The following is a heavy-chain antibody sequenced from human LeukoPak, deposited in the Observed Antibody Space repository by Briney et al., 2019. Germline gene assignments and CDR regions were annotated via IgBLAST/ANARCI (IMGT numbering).Heavy chain of an antibody. CDR1: GDTFTNYY. CDR3: AREGFYGRELFPAFDY. Sequence: ASVKVSCKASGDTFTNYYIHWVRQAPGQGLEWMGIINPSGSSTSYAQKFQGRVAMTRDTSTSTVNMELSNLRSEDTAVYYCAREGFYGRELFPAFDYWGQGTLVTVSS. J-gene: IGHJ4*02. D-gene: IGHD3-10*01. V-gene: IGHV1-46*01. CDR2: INPSGSST.